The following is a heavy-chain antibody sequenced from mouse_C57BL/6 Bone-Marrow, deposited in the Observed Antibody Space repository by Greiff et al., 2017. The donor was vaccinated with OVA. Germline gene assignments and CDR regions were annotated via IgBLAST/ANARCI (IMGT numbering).Heavy chain of an antibody. CDR1: GYSFSSSW. Sequence: QVQLQQSGPELVKPGASVKISCKASGYSFSSSWMNWVKQRPGKGLEWIGRIYPGDGDTNYNGKFKGKATLTADKSSSTAYMQLSSLTSEDSAVYVCAPDSSGYAMDYWGQGTSVTVSS. CDR3: APDSSGYAMDY. V-gene: IGHV1-82*01. D-gene: IGHD3-2*02. J-gene: IGHJ4*01. CDR2: IYPGDGDT.